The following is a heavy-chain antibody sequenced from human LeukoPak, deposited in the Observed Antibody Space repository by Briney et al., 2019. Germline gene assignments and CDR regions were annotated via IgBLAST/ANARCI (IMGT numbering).Heavy chain of an antibody. Sequence: SETLSLTCTVSGYSISSGYYWGWIRQPPGKGLEWIGSIYHSGSTNYNPSLKSRVTISVDTSKNQFSLKLSSVTAADTAVYYCAGGYSYGSTYYYMDVWGKGTTVTISS. V-gene: IGHV4-38-2*02. CDR3: AGGYSYGSTYYYMDV. J-gene: IGHJ6*03. D-gene: IGHD5-18*01. CDR2: IYHSGST. CDR1: GYSISSGYY.